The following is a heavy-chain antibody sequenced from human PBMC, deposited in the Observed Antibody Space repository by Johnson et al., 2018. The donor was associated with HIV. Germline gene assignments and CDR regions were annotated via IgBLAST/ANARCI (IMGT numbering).Heavy chain of an antibody. CDR3: ARELSHDAFDS. D-gene: IGHD3-3*02. V-gene: IGHV3-30*04. J-gene: IGHJ3*02. CDR2: ISYDGSDK. CDR1: GFTFSSYA. Sequence: QVQLVESGGGVVQPGRSLRLSCAASGFTFSSYAMHWVRQAPAKGLEWVAVISYDGSDKYYADSVKGRFTISRDSSKNTLYLQKNSLRAEDTAAYYCARELSHDAFDSWGQGTMVTVSS.